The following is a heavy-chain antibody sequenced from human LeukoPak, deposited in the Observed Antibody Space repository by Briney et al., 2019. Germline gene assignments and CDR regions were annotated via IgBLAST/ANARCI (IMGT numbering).Heavy chain of an antibody. CDR3: AKLLGTVTTYDY. D-gene: IGHD1-7*01. J-gene: IGHJ4*02. CDR2: TRPDGSEE. CDR1: GFTFSYNW. V-gene: IGHV3-7*01. Sequence: GGSLRLSCTASGFTFSYNWMSWVRQAPGKGLEWVASTRPDGSEEYYMDSVKGRFTISRDNAKNSLYLQMNSLRAEDTALYYCAKLLGTVTTYDYWGQGTLVTVSS.